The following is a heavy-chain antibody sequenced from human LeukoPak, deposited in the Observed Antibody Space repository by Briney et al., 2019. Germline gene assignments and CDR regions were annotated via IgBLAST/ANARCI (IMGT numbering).Heavy chain of an antibody. V-gene: IGHV1-46*01. Sequence: ASVKVSCKASGYTFTSYYMHWVRQAPGQGLEWMGIINPSGGSTSYAQKFQGRVTMTRDTSTSTVYMELSSLRSEDTAVYYCARDNYYDSSGYYYYYYYGMDVWGQGTTVTVSS. CDR2: INPSGGST. J-gene: IGHJ6*02. D-gene: IGHD3-22*01. CDR3: ARDNYYDSSGYYYYYYYGMDV. CDR1: GYTFTSYY.